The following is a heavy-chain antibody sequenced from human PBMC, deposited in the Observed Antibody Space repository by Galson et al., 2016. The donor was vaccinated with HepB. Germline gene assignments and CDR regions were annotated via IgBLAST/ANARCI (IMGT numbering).Heavy chain of an antibody. Sequence: SLRLSCAASGFTFSSSAMSWVRQAPGKGLEWVSGISSYGGAAYYADSVSGRFTISRDNSNNTLYLFMNSLRAEDTAMYYCAKAKSRYSGSYPVDPWGQGTLVTVSP. J-gene: IGHJ5*02. V-gene: IGHV3-23*01. CDR3: AKAKSRYSGSYPVDP. CDR1: GFTFSSSA. CDR2: ISSYGGAA. D-gene: IGHD1-26*01.